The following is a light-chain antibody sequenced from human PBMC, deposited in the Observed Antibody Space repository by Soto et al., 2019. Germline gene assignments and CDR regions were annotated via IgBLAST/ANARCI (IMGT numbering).Light chain of an antibody. J-gene: IGKJ1*01. CDR3: LQHNSYPRT. V-gene: IGKV1-17*01. CDR1: QGMGND. CDR2: ATS. Sequence: DIQMTQSPSSLSASVGDRVTITCRASQGMGNDLAWYQQKPGKAPKRLMYATSTLQSGVPSRFSGSGSGTEFTLTISSLQPEDFATYYCLQHNSYPRTFGQGTNVEIK.